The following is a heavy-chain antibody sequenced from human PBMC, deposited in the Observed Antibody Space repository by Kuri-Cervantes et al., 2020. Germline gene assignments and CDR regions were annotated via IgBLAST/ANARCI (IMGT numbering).Heavy chain of an antibody. J-gene: IGHJ6*02. V-gene: IGHV1-8*01. Sequence: ASVKVSCKASGYTFTSYDINWVRQATGQGLEWMGWMNPNSGNTGYAQKFQGRVTMTRNTSISTAYMELSSLRSEDTAVYYCARGRYYYGSGSYYNPYGMDVWGQGTTVTVSS. CDR1: GYTFTSYD. D-gene: IGHD3-10*01. CDR2: MNPNSGNT. CDR3: ARGRYYYGSGSYYNPYGMDV.